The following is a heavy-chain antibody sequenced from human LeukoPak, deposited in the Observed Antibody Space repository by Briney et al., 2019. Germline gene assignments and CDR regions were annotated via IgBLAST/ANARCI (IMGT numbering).Heavy chain of an antibody. CDR3: ARGLQFHYYYYYMDV. J-gene: IGHJ6*03. CDR1: GYTFTGYY. V-gene: IGHV1-2*02. CDR2: INPNSGGT. Sequence: ASVKVSCKASGYTFTGYYMHWVRQAPGQGLEWMGWINPNSGGTNYAQKFQGRVTMTRDTSISTAYMELSSLRSEDTAVYYCARGLQFHYYYYYMDVWGKGTTVTVSS. D-gene: IGHD4-11*01.